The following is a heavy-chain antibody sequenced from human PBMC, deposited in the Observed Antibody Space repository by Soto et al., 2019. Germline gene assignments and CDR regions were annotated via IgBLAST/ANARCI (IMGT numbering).Heavy chain of an antibody. CDR3: AHGGRLRWSPEEKNWFDP. CDR2: IIPIFGTA. Sequence: QVQLVQAGAEVKKPGSSVKVSCKASGGTFSSYAISWVRQAPGQGLEWMGGIIPIFGTANYAQKFQGRVTITADESTSTAYMELSSLRSEDTAVYYCAHGGRLRWSPEEKNWFDPWGQGTLVTVSS. J-gene: IGHJ5*02. D-gene: IGHD4-17*01. CDR1: GGTFSSYA. V-gene: IGHV1-69*01.